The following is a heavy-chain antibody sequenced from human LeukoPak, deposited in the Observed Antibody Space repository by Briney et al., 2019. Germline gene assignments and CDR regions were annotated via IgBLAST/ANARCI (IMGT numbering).Heavy chain of an antibody. CDR1: GFTFSSYA. CDR2: ISGSGGST. Sequence: GGSLRLSCAASGFTFSSYAMSWVRQAPGKGLEWVSAISGSGGSTYYADSVKGRFTISRDNAKNSLYLQMNSLRAEDTAVYYCARRMSYYDFWSGYYTGFDYWGQGTLVTVSS. CDR3: ARRMSYYDFWSGYYTGFDY. J-gene: IGHJ4*02. V-gene: IGHV3-23*01. D-gene: IGHD3-3*01.